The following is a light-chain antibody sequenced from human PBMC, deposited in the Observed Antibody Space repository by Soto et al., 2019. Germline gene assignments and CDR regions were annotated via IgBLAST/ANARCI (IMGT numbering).Light chain of an antibody. Sequence: QAVVTQPPSVSAAPGQKVTISCSGSSSNIGTNYVSWYQQLPGTAPKLLIYENNKRPSGIPDRFSGSKSGTSATLGITGLQTGDEAAYYCATWDSSLTAAVFGGGTKLTVL. CDR1: SSNIGTNY. CDR3: ATWDSSLTAAV. J-gene: IGLJ3*02. V-gene: IGLV1-51*02. CDR2: ENN.